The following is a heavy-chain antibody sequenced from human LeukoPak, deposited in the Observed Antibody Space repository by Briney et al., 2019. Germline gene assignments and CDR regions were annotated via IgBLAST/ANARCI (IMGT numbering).Heavy chain of an antibody. V-gene: IGHV3-53*01. CDR3: ARDGASGYSSSWYSHYYMDV. CDR1: GFTVSSNY. CDR2: IYSGGST. J-gene: IGHJ6*03. Sequence: RGSLRLSCAASGFTVSSNYMSWVRQAPGKGPEWVSVIYSGGSTYYADSVKGRFTISRDNSKNTLYLQMNNLRAEDTAVYYCARDGASGYSSSWYSHYYMDVWGKGTTVTIAS. D-gene: IGHD6-13*01.